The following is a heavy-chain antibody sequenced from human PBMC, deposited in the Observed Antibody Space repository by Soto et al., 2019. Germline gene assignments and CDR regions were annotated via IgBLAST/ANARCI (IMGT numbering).Heavy chain of an antibody. CDR2: IIPIFGTA. J-gene: IGHJ4*02. V-gene: IGHV1-69*13. CDR1: GGTFSSYA. Sequence: GASVKVSCKASGGTFSSYAISWVRQAPGQGIEWMGGIIPIFGTANYAQKFQGRVTITADESTSTAYMELSSLRSEDTAVYYCARAPGVVTEPYYFDYWGQGTLVTVSS. D-gene: IGHD2-21*02. CDR3: ARAPGVVTEPYYFDY.